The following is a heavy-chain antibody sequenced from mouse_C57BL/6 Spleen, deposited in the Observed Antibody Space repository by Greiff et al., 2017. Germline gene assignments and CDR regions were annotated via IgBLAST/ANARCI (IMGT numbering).Heavy chain of an antibody. D-gene: IGHD1-1*01. V-gene: IGHV1-54*01. CDR1: GYAFTNYL. J-gene: IGHJ2*01. Sequence: VQLQQSGAELVRPGTSVKVSCKASGYAFTNYLIEWVKQRPGQGLEWIGVINPGSGGTNYNEKFKGKATLTADKSSSTAYMQLSSLTSEDSAVYFCARPNKFITTVVDCWGQGTTLTVSS. CDR2: INPGSGGT. CDR3: ARPNKFITTVVDC.